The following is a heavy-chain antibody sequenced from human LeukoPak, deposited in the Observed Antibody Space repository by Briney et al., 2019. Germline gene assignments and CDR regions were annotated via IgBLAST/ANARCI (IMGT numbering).Heavy chain of an antibody. CDR1: GYTFTSYD. Sequence: ASVKVSCKASGYTFTSYDINWVRQATGQGLEWMGWINPNSGGTNYAQKFQGRVTMTRDTSISTAYMELSRLRSDDTAVYYCARVPYYYDFWSGYYTGAYYFDYWGQGTLVTVSS. D-gene: IGHD3-3*01. J-gene: IGHJ4*02. CDR2: INPNSGGT. CDR3: ARVPYYYDFWSGYYTGAYYFDY. V-gene: IGHV1-2*02.